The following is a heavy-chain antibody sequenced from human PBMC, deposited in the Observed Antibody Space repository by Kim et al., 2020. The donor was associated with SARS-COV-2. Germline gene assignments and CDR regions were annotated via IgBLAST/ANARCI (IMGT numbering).Heavy chain of an antibody. CDR3: ARHIRGAAALIDY. V-gene: IGHV4-39*01. Sequence: SETLSLTCTVSGGSISSSSYYWGWIRQPPGKGLEWIGSIYYSGSTYYNPSLKSRVTISVDTSKNQFSLKLSSVTAADTAVYYCARHIRGAAALIDYWGQGTLVTVSS. D-gene: IGHD6-13*01. CDR1: GGSISSSSYY. CDR2: IYYSGST. J-gene: IGHJ4*02.